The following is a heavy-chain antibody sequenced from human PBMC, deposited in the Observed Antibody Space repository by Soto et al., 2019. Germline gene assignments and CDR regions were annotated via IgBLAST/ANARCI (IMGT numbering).Heavy chain of an antibody. Sequence: SETLSLTCTVSGGSISSGDYYWSWIRQPPGKGLEWIGYIYYSGSTYYNPSLKSRVTISVDTSKNQFSLKLSSVTAADTAVYYCARVYVWNCISPSCPFDYWGQGTLVIVSS. CDR2: IYYSGST. D-gene: IGHD2-2*01. J-gene: IGHJ4*02. CDR3: ARVYVWNCISPSCPFDY. V-gene: IGHV4-30-4*01. CDR1: GGSISSGDYY.